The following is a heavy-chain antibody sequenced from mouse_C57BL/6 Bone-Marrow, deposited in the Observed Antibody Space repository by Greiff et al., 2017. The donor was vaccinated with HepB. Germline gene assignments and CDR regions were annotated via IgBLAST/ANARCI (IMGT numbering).Heavy chain of an antibody. D-gene: IGHD4-1*01. CDR2: IDPSDSYT. J-gene: IGHJ2*01. CDR3: ARSVNWDYYFDY. Sequence: QVQLQQPGAELVMPGASVKLSCKASGYTFTSYWMHWVKQRPGQGLEWIGEIDPSDSYTNYNQKFKGKSTLTVDKSSSTAYMQLSSLTSEDSAVYYCARSVNWDYYFDYWGQGTTLTVSS. V-gene: IGHV1-69*01. CDR1: GYTFTSYW.